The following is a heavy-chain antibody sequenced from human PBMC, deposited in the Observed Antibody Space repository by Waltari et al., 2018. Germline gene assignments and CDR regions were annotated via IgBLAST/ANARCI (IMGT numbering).Heavy chain of an antibody. CDR2: ISGSGGST. CDR1: GFTFSSYA. D-gene: IGHD6-19*01. V-gene: IGHV3-23*01. J-gene: IGHJ4*02. CDR3: AIKISVADS. Sequence: EVQLLESGGGLVQPGGSLRLSCAASGFTFSSYAMSWVRQAPGRGLGWVSGISGSGGSTYYADSVKGRFTISRDNSKNTLYLQMNSLRAEDTAVYYCAIKISVADSWGQGTLVTVSS.